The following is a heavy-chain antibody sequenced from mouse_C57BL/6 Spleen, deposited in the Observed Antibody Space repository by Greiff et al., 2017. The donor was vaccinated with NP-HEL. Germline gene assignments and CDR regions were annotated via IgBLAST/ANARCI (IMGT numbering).Heavy chain of an antibody. J-gene: IGHJ4*01. V-gene: IGHV1-53*01. CDR1: GYTFTSYW. D-gene: IGHD1-1*01. Sequence: QVQLQQPGTELVKPGASVKLSCKASGYTFTSYWMHWVKQRPGQGLEWIGNINPSNGGTNYNEKFKSKATLTVDKSSSTAYMQLSSLTSEDSAVYDCASDYYGSSRIYAMDYWGQGTSVTVSS. CDR3: ASDYYGSSRIYAMDY. CDR2: INPSNGGT.